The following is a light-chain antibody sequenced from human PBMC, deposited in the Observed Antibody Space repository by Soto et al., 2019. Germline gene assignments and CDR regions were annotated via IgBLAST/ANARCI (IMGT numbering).Light chain of an antibody. V-gene: IGKV3-11*01. CDR1: QTVSSY. CDR3: LQDINYPWT. Sequence: EIVLTQSPPTLSLPPGERATLSCRASQTVSSYLGWYQQKPGQAPRLLIYDASNRATGIPARFSGSGSGTDFTLAICSLQPEDSATYYCLQDINYPWTFGQGTKVDTK. J-gene: IGKJ1*01. CDR2: DAS.